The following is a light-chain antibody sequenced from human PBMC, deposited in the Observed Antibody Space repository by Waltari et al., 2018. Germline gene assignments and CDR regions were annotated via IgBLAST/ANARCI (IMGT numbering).Light chain of an antibody. J-gene: IGLJ2*01. CDR2: SNN. CDR3: AAWDDSLNGVV. CDR1: SSTTGSNT. Sequence: QSVLTQPPSASGTPGQRVPTSCSGSSSTTGSNTVNWYQQLPGTAPKLLIYSNNQRPSGVPDRFSGSKSGTSASLAISGLQSEDEADYYCAAWDDSLNGVVFGGGTKLTVL. V-gene: IGLV1-44*01.